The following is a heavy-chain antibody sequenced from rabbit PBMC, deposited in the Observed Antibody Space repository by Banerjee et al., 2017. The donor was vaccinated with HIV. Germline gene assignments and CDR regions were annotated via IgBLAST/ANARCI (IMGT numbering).Heavy chain of an antibody. J-gene: IGHJ6*01. Sequence: QLKESGGGLVQPGGSLKLSCKASGFTLSSYYMNWVRQAPGKGLEWIGYIDLVFGITYYANWVNGRFSISRENAQNTVSLQMTSLTAADTATYFCARAIVPWLGLTRLDLWGPGTLVTVS. CDR2: IDLVFGIT. CDR1: GFTLSSYY. CDR3: ARAIVPWLGLTRLDL. D-gene: IGHD4-1*01. V-gene: IGHV1S7*01.